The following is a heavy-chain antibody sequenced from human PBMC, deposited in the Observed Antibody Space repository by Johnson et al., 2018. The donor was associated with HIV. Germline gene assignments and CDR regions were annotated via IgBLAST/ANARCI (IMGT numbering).Heavy chain of an antibody. CDR1: GFTFSSYA. CDR2: ISGSGGST. J-gene: IGHJ3*02. V-gene: IGHV3-23*01. D-gene: IGHD6-13*01. CDR3: AKDRSSGYSSSWYPDAFDI. Sequence: VQLLESGGGLVQPGGSLRLSCAASGFTFSSYAMSWVRQAPGKGLEWVSAISGSGGSTYYADSVKGRFTISRDNSKNTLYLQMNSLRAEDTAVYYCAKDRSSGYSSSWYPDAFDIWGQGTMVTVSS.